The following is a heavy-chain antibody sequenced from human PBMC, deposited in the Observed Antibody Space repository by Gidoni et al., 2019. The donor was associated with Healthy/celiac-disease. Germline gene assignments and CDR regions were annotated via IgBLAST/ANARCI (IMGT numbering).Heavy chain of an antibody. Sequence: QAQLVQSGAEVKKPGSSVTVSCKASGGTFSSYTISWVRQAPGQGLEWMGRIIPILGIANYAQKFQGRVTITADKSTSTAYMELSSLRSEDTAVYYCARSWDYYDSSGKVPLDYWGQGTLVTVSS. CDR1: GGTFSSYT. V-gene: IGHV1-69*02. CDR3: ARSWDYYDSSGKVPLDY. D-gene: IGHD3-22*01. J-gene: IGHJ4*02. CDR2: IIPILGIA.